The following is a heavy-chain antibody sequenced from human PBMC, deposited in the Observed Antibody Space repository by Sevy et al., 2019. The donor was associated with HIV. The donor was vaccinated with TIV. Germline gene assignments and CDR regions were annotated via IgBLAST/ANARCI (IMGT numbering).Heavy chain of an antibody. CDR1: GFTFSGSA. CDR3: TRRGIAAAGNDY. CDR2: IRSKANSYAT. J-gene: IGHJ4*02. Sequence: GGSLRLSCAASGFTFSGSAMHWVRQASGKGLEWVGRIRSKANSYATAYAASVKGRFTISRDDSKNTAYLQMNSLKTEDTAVYYCTRRGIAAAGNDYWGQGTLVTVSS. D-gene: IGHD6-13*01. V-gene: IGHV3-73*01.